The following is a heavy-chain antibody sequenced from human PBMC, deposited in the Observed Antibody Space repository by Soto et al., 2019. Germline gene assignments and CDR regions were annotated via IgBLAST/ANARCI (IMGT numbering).Heavy chain of an antibody. J-gene: IGHJ4*02. CDR3: ARLGFVGEGDF. Sequence: EVQLAESGGGLIQPGGSLRLSCATSGFTFSRYWIHWVRQAPGEGLVWVSRISGDGVHTDYAESVKGRFTVSRDIAKSTGYLPMNNLRVEDTAISYCARLGFVGEGDFWGQGILVTVSS. CDR1: GFTFSRYW. V-gene: IGHV3-74*01. CDR2: ISGDGVHT. D-gene: IGHD3-16*01.